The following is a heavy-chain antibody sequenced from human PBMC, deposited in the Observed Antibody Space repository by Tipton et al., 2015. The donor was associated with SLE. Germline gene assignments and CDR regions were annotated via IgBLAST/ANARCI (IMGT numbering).Heavy chain of an antibody. D-gene: IGHD3-22*01. V-gene: IGHV1-58*02. Sequence: QSGAEVKKPGTSVKVSCKASGFTFTSSAMQWVRQARGQRLEWIRWILVGSGNTKYAQKFQERVTITRDMSTSTAFMELSSLGSGAQAVYYGAARDFYEISGYYCWAQGPLSTVSS. CDR1: GFTFTSSA. CDR2: ILVGSGNT. CDR3: AARDFYEISGYYC. J-gene: IGHJ4*02.